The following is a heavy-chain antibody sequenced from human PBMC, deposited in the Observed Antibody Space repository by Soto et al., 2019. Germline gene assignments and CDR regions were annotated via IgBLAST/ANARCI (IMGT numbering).Heavy chain of an antibody. D-gene: IGHD2-15*01. CDR1: GDTFNFYS. CDR3: VVAAQPYYFDY. CDR2: ISAYNGNT. V-gene: IGHV1-18*01. J-gene: IGHJ4*02. Sequence: ASVKVSCKASGDTFNFYSINWVRQAPGQGLEWMGWISAYNGNTNYAQKLQGRVTMTTDTSTSTAYMELRSLRSDDTAVYYCVVAAQPYYFDYWGQGTLVTVSS.